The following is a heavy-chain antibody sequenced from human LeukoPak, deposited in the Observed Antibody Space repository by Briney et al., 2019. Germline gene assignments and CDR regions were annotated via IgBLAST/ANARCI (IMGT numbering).Heavy chain of an antibody. CDR3: ARGPMAESLAGSIYYFDY. CDR2: IWFDGTNK. CDR1: GFTFSNYA. Sequence: QTGGSLRLSCAASGFTFSNYAMHWVRQAPGKGPEWVAVIWFDGTNKYYVDSVKGRFTISRDNSKNTLYLQMNSLRAEDTAVYYCARGPMAESLAGSIYYFDYWGQGTLVTVSS. V-gene: IGHV3-33*01. J-gene: IGHJ4*02. D-gene: IGHD6-19*01.